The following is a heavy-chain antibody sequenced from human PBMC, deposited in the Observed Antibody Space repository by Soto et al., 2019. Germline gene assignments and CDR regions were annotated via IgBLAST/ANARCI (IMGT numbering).Heavy chain of an antibody. CDR2: IIPIFGTA. J-gene: IGHJ6*02. D-gene: IGHD6-13*01. Sequence: SSVKVSCKASGGTFSSYAISWVRQAPGQGLEWMGGIIPIFGTANYAQKFQGRVTITADESTSTAYMELSSLRSEDTAVYYCARGSRIAEAGPYYYGMDVWGQGTTVTVSS. CDR1: GGTFSSYA. CDR3: ARGSRIAEAGPYYYGMDV. V-gene: IGHV1-69*01.